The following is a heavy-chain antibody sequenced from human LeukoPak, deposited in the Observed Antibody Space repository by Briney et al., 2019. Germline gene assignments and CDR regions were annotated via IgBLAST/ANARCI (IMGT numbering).Heavy chain of an antibody. CDR1: GYTFTGYY. CDR3: ARYYDYGDSGDY. Sequence: SVKVSCKASGYTFTGYYMHWVRQAPGQGLEWMGGIIPIFGTANYAQKFQGRVTITTDESTSTAYMELSSLRSEDTAVYYCARYYDYGDSGDYWGQGTLVTVSS. J-gene: IGHJ4*02. D-gene: IGHD4-17*01. V-gene: IGHV1-69*05. CDR2: IIPIFGTA.